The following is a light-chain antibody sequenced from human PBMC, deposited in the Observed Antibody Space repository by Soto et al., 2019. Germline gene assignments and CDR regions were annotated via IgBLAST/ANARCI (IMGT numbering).Light chain of an antibody. V-gene: IGLV2-11*01. J-gene: IGLJ1*01. Sequence: QSALTQPRSVSGSPGQSVTISCTGTSSDIGGYNYVSWYQQHPGKVPKLILYDVNKRPSGVPDRFSGSKSGNTASLTISGLQADDEADYYCCSYAGAYIYVFATGTKVTVL. CDR2: DVN. CDR3: CSYAGAYIYV. CDR1: SSDIGGYNY.